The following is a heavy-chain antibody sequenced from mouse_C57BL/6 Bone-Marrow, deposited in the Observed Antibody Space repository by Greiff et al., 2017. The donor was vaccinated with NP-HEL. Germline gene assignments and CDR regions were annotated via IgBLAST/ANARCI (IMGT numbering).Heavy chain of an antibody. V-gene: IGHV1-26*01. CDR2: INPNNGGT. Sequence: VQLQQSGPELVKPGASVKISCKASGYTFTDYYMNWVKQSHGKSLEWIGDINPNNGGTSYNQKFKGKATLTVEKSSSTAYMELRSLTSEDSAVYYCARTDYYGSSSFAYWGQGTLVTVSA. D-gene: IGHD1-1*01. J-gene: IGHJ3*01. CDR1: GYTFTDYY. CDR3: ARTDYYGSSSFAY.